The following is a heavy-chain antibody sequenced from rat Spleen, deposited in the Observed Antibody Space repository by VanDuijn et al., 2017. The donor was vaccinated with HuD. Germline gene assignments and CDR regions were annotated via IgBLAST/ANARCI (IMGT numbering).Heavy chain of an antibody. CDR1: GFSLLSYA. V-gene: IGHV2-15*01. CDR2: IWGDGST. CDR3: ARADVAGLSTDGI. J-gene: IGHJ2*01. D-gene: IGHD1-2*01. Sequence: QVQLKESGPGLVQPSQTLSLTCTVSGFSLLSYAVNWVRQPPGKGLEWMGGIWGDGSTNYNSALKSRLSISRDTSKSQVFLKMNSLQIDDTATYFCARADVAGLSTDGIWGQGIMVTVSS.